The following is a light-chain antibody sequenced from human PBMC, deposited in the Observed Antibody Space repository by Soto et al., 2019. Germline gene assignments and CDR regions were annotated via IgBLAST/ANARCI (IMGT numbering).Light chain of an antibody. CDR2: GAS. Sequence: ERXMTQSPAALAVSPGERATLSCRASQSVSSNLAWYQQKPGQAPRLLIYGASTRATGIPARFSGSGSGTEFTLTISSLQSEDFAVYYCQQYNTWPPTFGQGTKVHIK. J-gene: IGKJ1*01. CDR3: QQYNTWPPT. CDR1: QSVSSN. V-gene: IGKV3-15*01.